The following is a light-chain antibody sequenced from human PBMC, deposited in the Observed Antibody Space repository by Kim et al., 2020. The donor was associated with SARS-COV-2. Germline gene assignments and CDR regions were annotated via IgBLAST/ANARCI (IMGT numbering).Light chain of an antibody. Sequence: EIVMTQSPATLSASPGERATLSCRASQSVSSDLAWYQQKPGQAPRLLIYGASTRATGIPARFSGSGSGTEFTLSISSLQSEDFAIYYCLQYNKWPIFGGGTKVDIK. J-gene: IGKJ4*01. CDR2: GAS. CDR3: LQYNKWPI. V-gene: IGKV3-15*01. CDR1: QSVSSD.